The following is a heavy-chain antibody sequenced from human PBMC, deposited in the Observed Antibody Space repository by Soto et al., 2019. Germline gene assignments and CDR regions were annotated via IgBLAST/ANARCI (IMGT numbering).Heavy chain of an antibody. CDR3: ARHLGSSWYFGFDC. D-gene: IGHD6-13*01. CDR1: GGSISSSSNY. Sequence: PSETLSLTCTASGGSISSSSNYWGWIRQPPGKGLEWIGSIYYSGSTYYNPSLMSRVTISVDTSKDQFALRLTSVTTADTALYYCARHLGSSWYFGFDCWGQGTLVTVSS. V-gene: IGHV4-39*01. CDR2: IYYSGST. J-gene: IGHJ4*02.